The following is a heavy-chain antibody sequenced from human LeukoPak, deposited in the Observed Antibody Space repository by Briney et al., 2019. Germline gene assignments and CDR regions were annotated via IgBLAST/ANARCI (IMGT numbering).Heavy chain of an antibody. CDR1: GFTFSSYA. D-gene: IGHD1-26*01. V-gene: IGHV3-30-3*01. CDR2: ISYDGSNK. CDR3: AREGEVGAFDY. J-gene: IGHJ4*02. Sequence: TGGSLRLSCAASGFTFSSYAMHWVRQAPGKGLEWVAVISYDGSNKYYADSVKGRFTISRDNSKNTLYLQMNSLRAEGTAVYYCAREGEVGAFDYWGQGTLVTVSS.